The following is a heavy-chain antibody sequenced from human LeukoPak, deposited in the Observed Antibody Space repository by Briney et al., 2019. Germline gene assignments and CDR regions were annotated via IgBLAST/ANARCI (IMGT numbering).Heavy chain of an antibody. J-gene: IGHJ5*02. CDR3: ARGVLRIAAAGNNWFDP. Sequence: GGSLRLSCAASGFTFSSYSMNWVRQAPGKGLEWVSSISSSSSYIYYADSVKGRFTISRDNAKNTLSLQMNSLRAEDTAVYYCARGVLRIAAAGNNWFDPWGQGTLVTVSS. CDR2: ISSSSSYI. CDR1: GFTFSSYS. D-gene: IGHD6-13*01. V-gene: IGHV3-21*01.